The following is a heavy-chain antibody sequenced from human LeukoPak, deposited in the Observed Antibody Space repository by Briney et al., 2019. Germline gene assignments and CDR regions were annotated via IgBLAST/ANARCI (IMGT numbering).Heavy chain of an antibody. J-gene: IGHJ4*02. CDR3: AKEREAGSGNIAFDY. D-gene: IGHD3-10*01. CDR1: GFTFSSYG. CDR2: ISHDGSNK. V-gene: IGHV3-30*18. Sequence: GRSLRLSCAASGFTFSSYGMHWVRQAPGKGLEWVAVISHDGSNKYYADSVKGRFTISGDNSKNTLYLQMNSLRAEDTAVYYCAKEREAGSGNIAFDYWGQGTLVTVSS.